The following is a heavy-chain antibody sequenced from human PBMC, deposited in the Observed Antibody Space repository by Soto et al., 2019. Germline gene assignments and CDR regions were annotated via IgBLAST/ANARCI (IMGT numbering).Heavy chain of an antibody. CDR1: GFAFSSYS. CDR2: ISSSSSTI. D-gene: IGHD3-3*01. Sequence: LRLSCAAAGFAFSSYSMNWVRQAPGKGLEWVSYISSSSSTIYYADSVKGRFTISRDNAKNSLYLQMNSLRDEDTAVYYCARGPPFAYYFDYWGQGTLVTVSS. V-gene: IGHV3-48*02. J-gene: IGHJ4*02. CDR3: ARGPPFAYYFDY.